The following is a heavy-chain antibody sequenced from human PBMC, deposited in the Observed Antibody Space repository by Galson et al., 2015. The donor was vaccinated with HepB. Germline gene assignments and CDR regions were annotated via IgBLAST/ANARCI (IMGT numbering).Heavy chain of an antibody. CDR1: GFTFSDYY. J-gene: IGHJ4*02. D-gene: IGHD5-18*01. CDR2: ISSSGSTI. Sequence: SLRLSCAASGFTFSDYYMSWIRQAPGKGLEWVSYISSSGSTIYYADSVKGRFTISRDNAENSLYLQMNSLRAEDTAVYYCAREKLWLLPFDYWGQGTLVTVSS. CDR3: AREKLWLLPFDY. V-gene: IGHV3-11*01.